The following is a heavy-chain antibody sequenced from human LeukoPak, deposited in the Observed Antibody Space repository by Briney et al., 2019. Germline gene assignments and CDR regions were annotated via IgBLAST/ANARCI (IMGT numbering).Heavy chain of an antibody. V-gene: IGHV3-7*01. Sequence: GGSLRLSCAASGFTFSSYWMNWVRQAPGKGLEWVANIKQDGSEKYYVDSVTGRFTISRDNAKNSLYLQMNSLRAEDTAVYYCARDLDYGGNLPYYWGQGTLVTVSS. J-gene: IGHJ4*02. CDR3: ARDLDYGGNLPYY. D-gene: IGHD4-23*01. CDR1: GFTFSSYW. CDR2: IKQDGSEK.